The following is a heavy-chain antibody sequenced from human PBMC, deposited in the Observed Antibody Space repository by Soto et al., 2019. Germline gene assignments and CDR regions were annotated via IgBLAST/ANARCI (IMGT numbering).Heavy chain of an antibody. Sequence: GASVKVSCKASGYTFTGYYMHWVRQAPGQGLEWMGRINPNSGGTNYAQKFQGWVTMTRDTSISTAYMELSRLRSDDTAVYYCARRVRGGIYGMDVWGQGTTVTVSS. CDR3: ARRVRGGIYGMDV. V-gene: IGHV1-2*04. D-gene: IGHD3-10*01. CDR1: GYTFTGYY. CDR2: INPNSGGT. J-gene: IGHJ6*02.